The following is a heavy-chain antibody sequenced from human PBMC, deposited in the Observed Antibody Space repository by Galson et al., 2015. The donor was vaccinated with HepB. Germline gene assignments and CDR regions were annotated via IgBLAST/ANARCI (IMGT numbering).Heavy chain of an antibody. V-gene: IGHV3-73*01. D-gene: IGHD6-13*01. CDR2: IRSKANSYAT. Sequence: SLRLSCAASGFTFSGSAMHWVRQASGKGLEWVGRIRSKANSYATAYATSVKGRFTISRDDSKNTAYLQMNSLKTEDTAVYYCTRAYSSSWYVDYWGQGTLVTVS. J-gene: IGHJ4*02. CDR1: GFTFSGSA. CDR3: TRAYSSSWYVDY.